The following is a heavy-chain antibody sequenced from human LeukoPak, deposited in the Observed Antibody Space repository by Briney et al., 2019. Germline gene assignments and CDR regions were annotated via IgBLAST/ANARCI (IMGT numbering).Heavy chain of an antibody. CDR1: GFTFSSYW. J-gene: IGHJ4*02. CDR3: ARAGLRSSWALFDY. V-gene: IGHV3-7*01. Sequence: QPGGSLRLSCAASGFTFSSYWMSWVRQAPGKGLEWVANIKQDGSEKYYVDSVKGRFTISRDNAKNSLYLQMNSLRAEDTAVYYCARAGLRSSWALFDYWGQGTLVTVSS. D-gene: IGHD3-16*01. CDR2: IKQDGSEK.